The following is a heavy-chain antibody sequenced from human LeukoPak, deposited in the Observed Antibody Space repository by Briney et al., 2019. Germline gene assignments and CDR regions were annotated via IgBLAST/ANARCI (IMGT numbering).Heavy chain of an antibody. J-gene: IGHJ4*02. D-gene: IGHD7-27*01. CDR3: ARDETGDLDGY. V-gene: IGHV3-23*01. Sequence: PGGSLRLSCAASGFTFNTYAMSWVRQAPGKGLEWVSIISGSGDRTYYADSVKGRFTISRDNSKNTLYLQMNSLRAEDTAVYYCARDETGDLDGYWGQGTLVTVSS. CDR1: GFTFNTYA. CDR2: ISGSGDRT.